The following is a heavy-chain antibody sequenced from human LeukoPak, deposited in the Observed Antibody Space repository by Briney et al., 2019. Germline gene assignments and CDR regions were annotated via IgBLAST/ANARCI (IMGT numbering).Heavy chain of an antibody. D-gene: IGHD6-6*01. J-gene: IGHJ5*02. V-gene: IGHV4-59*01. CDR1: GVSISIYY. CDR3: ARVKGSNWFDP. CDR2: IYNSESI. Sequence: PSETLSLTCTVSGVSISIYYWSWIRQPPGKGLGWIGYIYNSESIYYNPSLKSRVTISLDTSKNQFSLRLNSVTAADTAVYYCARVKGSNWFDPWGQGTLVTVSS.